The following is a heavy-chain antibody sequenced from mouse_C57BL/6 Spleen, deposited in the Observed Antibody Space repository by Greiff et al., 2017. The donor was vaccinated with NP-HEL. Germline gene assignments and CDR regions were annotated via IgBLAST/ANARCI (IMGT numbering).Heavy chain of an antibody. CDR2: INPNNGGT. V-gene: IGHV1-26*01. J-gene: IGHJ4*01. D-gene: IGHD1-1*01. CDR1: GYTFTDYY. Sequence: EVQLQQSGPELVKPGASVKISCKASGYTFTDYYMNWVKQSNGKSLEWIGDINPNNGGTSYNQKCKGKATLTVDKSSSTAYMELRSLTSEDSAVYYCARLLRAMDYWGQGTSVTVSS. CDR3: ARLLRAMDY.